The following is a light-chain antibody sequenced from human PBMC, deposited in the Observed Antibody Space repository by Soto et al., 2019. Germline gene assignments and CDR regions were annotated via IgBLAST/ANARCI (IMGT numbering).Light chain of an antibody. Sequence: TMSHSTLPAAIGDRVTITCRASESIRTWLAWYQHKPGKAPNLLIYDISTLQSGVPSRFSGSGSGTDFTLTISSLQHEDFATYYCQQSYYNPTFGQGTKVDIK. J-gene: IGKJ1*01. V-gene: IGKV1-39*01. CDR1: ESIRTW. CDR3: QQSYYNPT. CDR2: DIS.